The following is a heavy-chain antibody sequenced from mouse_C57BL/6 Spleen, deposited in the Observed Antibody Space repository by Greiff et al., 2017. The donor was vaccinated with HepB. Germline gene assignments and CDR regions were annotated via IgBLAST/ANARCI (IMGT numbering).Heavy chain of an antibody. CDR1: GFTFSNYW. CDR2: IRLKSDNYAT. CDR3: TRGYYGSSFDWFAY. V-gene: IGHV6-3*01. D-gene: IGHD1-1*01. Sequence: DVMLVESGGGLVQPGGSMKLSCVASGFTFSNYWMNWVRQSPEKGLEWVAQIRLKSDNYATHYAESVKGRFTISRDDSKSSVYLQMNNLRAEDTGIYYCTRGYYGSSFDWFAYWGQGTLVTVSA. J-gene: IGHJ3*01.